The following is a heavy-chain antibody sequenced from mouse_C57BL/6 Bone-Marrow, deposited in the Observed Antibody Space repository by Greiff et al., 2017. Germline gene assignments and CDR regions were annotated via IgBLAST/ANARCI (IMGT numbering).Heavy chain of an antibody. CDR2: ISSGGDYI. CDR3: VTTVVDYAMDY. D-gene: IGHD1-1*01. J-gene: IGHJ4*01. CDR1: GFTFSSYA. Sequence: VKLVESGEGLVKPGGSLKLSCAASGFTFSSYAMSWVRQTPEKRLEWVAYISSGGDYIYYADTVKGRFTISRDNARNPLYLQMSSLKSEDTAMYYSVTTVVDYAMDYWGQGTSVTVSS. V-gene: IGHV5-9-1*02.